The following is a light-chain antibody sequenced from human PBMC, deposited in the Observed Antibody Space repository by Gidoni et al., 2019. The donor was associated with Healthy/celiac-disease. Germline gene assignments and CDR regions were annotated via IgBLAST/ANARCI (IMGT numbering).Light chain of an antibody. V-gene: IGKV1-39*01. CDR3: QQSYSTPFT. CDR1: QSMSSY. Sequence: DIQMTPSPSSLSASVGDRVTITCRASQSMSSYLNWYQQKPGKAPQLLIYAASSVQSGVPSRFSGSGSGRDFTLTISSLQPEDFATYYCQQSYSTPFTFGPGTKVDIK. CDR2: AAS. J-gene: IGKJ3*01.